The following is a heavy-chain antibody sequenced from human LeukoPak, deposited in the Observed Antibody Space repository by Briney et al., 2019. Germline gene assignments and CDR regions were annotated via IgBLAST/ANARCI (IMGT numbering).Heavy chain of an antibody. D-gene: IGHD3-22*01. J-gene: IGHJ4*02. CDR2: INPSGGST. CDR3: ARDRYYDSSGPFDY. Sequence: WVRQAPGXGXXWMGIINPSGGSTSYAQKFQGRVTMTRDTSTSTVYMELSSLRSEDTAVYYCARDRYYDSSGPFDYWGQGTLVTVSS. V-gene: IGHV1-46*01.